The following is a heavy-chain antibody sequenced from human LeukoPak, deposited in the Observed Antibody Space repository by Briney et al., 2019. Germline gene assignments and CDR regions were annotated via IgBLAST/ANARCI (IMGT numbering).Heavy chain of an antibody. Sequence: PSETLSLTCTVSGCSISSYYWSWIRQPPGKGLEWIGYIYYSGSTNYNPSLKSRVPISVDTSKNQFSLKLSSLTAADTAVYYCARVRAVVVPAAFAFYIWGQGTMVTVAS. CDR2: IYYSGST. D-gene: IGHD2-2*01. V-gene: IGHV4-59*08. CDR1: GCSISSYY. J-gene: IGHJ3*02. CDR3: ARVRAVVVPAAFAFYI.